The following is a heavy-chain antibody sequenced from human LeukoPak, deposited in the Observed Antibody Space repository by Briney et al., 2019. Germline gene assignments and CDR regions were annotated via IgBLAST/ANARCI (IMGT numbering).Heavy chain of an antibody. CDR3: ARDRFKNRAGDPFDY. Sequence: PGGSLRLSCAGSGFTFSTYEMNWVRQAPGKGLEWVSYISSSGSTIYYSDSVRGRFTISRDNAKNSLYLQMNSLRAEDTAIYYCARDRFKNRAGDPFDYWGQGTLVTVSS. CDR2: ISSSGSTI. V-gene: IGHV3-48*03. D-gene: IGHD2/OR15-2a*01. CDR1: GFTFSTYE. J-gene: IGHJ4*02.